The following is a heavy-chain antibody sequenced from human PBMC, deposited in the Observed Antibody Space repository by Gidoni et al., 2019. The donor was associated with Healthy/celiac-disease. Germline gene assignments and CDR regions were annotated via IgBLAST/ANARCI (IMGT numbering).Heavy chain of an antibody. CDR3: ARDNSTGYCSSTSCYVGYYGMDV. D-gene: IGHD2-2*01. Sequence: EVQLVESGGGLVQPGGSLRLSCAASGFTFSSYWMHWVRQAPGKGLVWVSRINSDGSSTSYADSVKGRFTISRDNAKNTLYLQMNSLRAEDTAVYYCARDNSTGYCSSTSCYVGYYGMDVWGQGTTVTVSS. CDR1: GFTFSSYW. J-gene: IGHJ6*02. CDR2: INSDGSST. V-gene: IGHV3-74*01.